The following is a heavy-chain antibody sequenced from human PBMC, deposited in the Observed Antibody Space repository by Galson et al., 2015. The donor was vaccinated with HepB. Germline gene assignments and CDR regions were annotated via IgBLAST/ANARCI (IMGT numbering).Heavy chain of an antibody. V-gene: IGHV3-30*03. CDR1: GFTFNNYG. CDR3: SGYNYGSTGVAFDI. Sequence: SLRLSCAASGFTFNNYGMHWVRQAPGKGLEWVAVISYDGSNQYYADSVKGRFTISRDNSKNTLSLQMNSLTTEDTAIYYCSGYNYGSTGVAFDIWGQGTMVTVSS. J-gene: IGHJ3*02. D-gene: IGHD5-18*01. CDR2: ISYDGSNQ.